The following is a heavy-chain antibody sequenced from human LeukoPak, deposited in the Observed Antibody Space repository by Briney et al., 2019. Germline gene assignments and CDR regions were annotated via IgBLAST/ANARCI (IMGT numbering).Heavy chain of an antibody. D-gene: IGHD4-17*01. V-gene: IGHV4-59*12. CDR2: IYYSGSST. J-gene: IGHJ4*02. Sequence: PSETLSLTCTVSGGSINSDYWSWVRQSPGKGQEWIGYIYYSGSSTNYNPSLKSRVTISVDTSKNQFSLKLSSVTAADTAVYYCARVGDYGDYIDYWGQGTLVTVSS. CDR1: GGSINSDY. CDR3: ARVGDYGDYIDY.